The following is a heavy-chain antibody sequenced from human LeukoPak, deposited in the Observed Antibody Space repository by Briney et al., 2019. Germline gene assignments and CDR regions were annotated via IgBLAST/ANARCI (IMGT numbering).Heavy chain of an antibody. CDR3: ARDPTGITGTTREAFGI. D-gene: IGHD1-14*01. J-gene: IGHJ3*02. Sequence: SETLSLTCTVSGGSISSYYWSWIRQPPGKGLEWIGYIYYSGSTNYNPSLKSRVTISVDTSKNQFSLKLSSVTAADTAVYYCARDPTGITGTTREAFGIWGQGTMVTVSS. CDR2: IYYSGST. V-gene: IGHV4-59*01. CDR1: GGSISSYY.